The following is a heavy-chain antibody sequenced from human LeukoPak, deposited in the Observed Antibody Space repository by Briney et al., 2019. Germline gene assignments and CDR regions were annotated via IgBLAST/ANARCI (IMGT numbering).Heavy chain of an antibody. Sequence: GGPLRLSCAASGFTFSSYWMHWVRQAPGKGLVWVSRINSDGSSTSYADSVKGRFTISRDNAKNTLYLQMNSLRAEDTAVYYCARVRRWELRLGYYYYGMDVWGQGTTVTVSS. CDR1: GFTFSSYW. D-gene: IGHD1-26*01. CDR2: INSDGSST. J-gene: IGHJ6*02. V-gene: IGHV3-74*01. CDR3: ARVRRWELRLGYYYYGMDV.